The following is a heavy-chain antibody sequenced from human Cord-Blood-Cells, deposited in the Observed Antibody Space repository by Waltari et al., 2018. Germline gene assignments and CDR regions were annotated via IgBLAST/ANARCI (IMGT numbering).Heavy chain of an antibody. J-gene: IGHJ2*01. Sequence: QVQLQESGPGLVKPSETLSLTCTVSGGSISSYYWSWIRQPAGKGLEWIGRIYTSGSTNYTPSLKSRVTMSVDTSKNQFSLKLSSVTAADTAVYYCAREADIVVVPAAIQRHFDLWGRGTLVTVSS. CDR3: AREADIVVVPAAIQRHFDL. CDR1: GGSISSYY. CDR2: IYTSGST. D-gene: IGHD2-2*02. V-gene: IGHV4-4*07.